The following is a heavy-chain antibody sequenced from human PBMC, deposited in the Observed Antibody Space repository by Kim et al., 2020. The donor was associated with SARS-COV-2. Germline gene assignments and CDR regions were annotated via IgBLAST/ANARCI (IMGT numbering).Heavy chain of an antibody. V-gene: IGHV4-34*01. CDR3: ARRYCSGSSCTAYFDF. Sequence: PSLRSRVTILVDTSKSQFSLRLSSVTAADTGVYYCARRYCSGSSCTAYFDFWGQGTLVTVSS. J-gene: IGHJ4*02. D-gene: IGHD2-15*01.